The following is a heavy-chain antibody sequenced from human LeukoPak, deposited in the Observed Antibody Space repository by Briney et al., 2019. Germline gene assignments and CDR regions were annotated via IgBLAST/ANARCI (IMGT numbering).Heavy chain of an antibody. D-gene: IGHD3-10*01. CDR3: ARDFRLTMVRGVASFDY. Sequence: GGSLRLSCAASGFPFSSYEMNGVRQAPGKGLEWVSYISSSGSAIYYADSVKGRFTISRDNAKNSLYLQMNSLRAEDTAVYYCARDFRLTMVRGVASFDYWGQGTLVTVSS. CDR2: ISSSGSAI. V-gene: IGHV3-48*03. CDR1: GFPFSSYE. J-gene: IGHJ4*02.